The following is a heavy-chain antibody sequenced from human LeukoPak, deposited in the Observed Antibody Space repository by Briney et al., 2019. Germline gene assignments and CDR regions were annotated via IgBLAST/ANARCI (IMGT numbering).Heavy chain of an antibody. J-gene: IGHJ4*02. Sequence: GGSLRLSCAASGFTFSSYSMNWVRQAPGKGLEWVSSISSSSSYIYYADSVKGRFTISRDNAKNSLYLQMNSLRAEDTAVYYCARVKVRSTGEFDYWGQGTLVTVSS. D-gene: IGHD3-10*01. CDR3: ARVKVRSTGEFDY. CDR2: ISSSSSYI. V-gene: IGHV3-21*01. CDR1: GFTFSSYS.